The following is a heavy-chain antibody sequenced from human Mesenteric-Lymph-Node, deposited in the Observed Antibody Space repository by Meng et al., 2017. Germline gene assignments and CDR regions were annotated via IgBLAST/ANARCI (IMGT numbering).Heavy chain of an antibody. J-gene: IGHJ4*02. Sequence: ETLSLTCTVSGGSVSSGGYYWSWVRQAPGKGLEWVSAISGSGGSTYYADSVKGRFTISRDNSKNTLYLQMNSLRAEDTAVYYCAKLSDSLPPVDYWGQGTLVTVSS. CDR3: AKLSDSLPPVDY. D-gene: IGHD2-21*02. V-gene: IGHV3-23*01. CDR1: GGSVSSGGYY. CDR2: ISGSGGST.